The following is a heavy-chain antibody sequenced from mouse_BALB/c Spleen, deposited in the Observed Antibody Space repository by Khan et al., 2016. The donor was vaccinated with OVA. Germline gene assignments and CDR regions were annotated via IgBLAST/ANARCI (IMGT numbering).Heavy chain of an antibody. Sequence: EVQLVESGGGLVKPGGSLKLSCAASGFTFSTYAMSWIRQTPEKRLEWVATINSDGDYTYYPDSVTGRSTISRDNAKNTLYLQMSSLRSEDTAMYYCARSPYGNFAYWGHGTLVTVSA. CDR1: GFTFSTYA. J-gene: IGHJ3*01. CDR3: ARSPYGNFAY. D-gene: IGHD2-1*01. V-gene: IGHV5-9-3*01. CDR2: INSDGDYT.